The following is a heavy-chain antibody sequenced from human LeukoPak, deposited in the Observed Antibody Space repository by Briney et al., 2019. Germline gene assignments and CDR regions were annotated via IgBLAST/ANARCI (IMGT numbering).Heavy chain of an antibody. D-gene: IGHD5-12*01. V-gene: IGHV3-11*06. J-gene: IGHJ4*02. CDR1: CIIFSYDI. CDR2: ISSSSSHT. CDR3: AKNIGYDYPSDY. Sequence: GSLILSCAASCIIFSYDINCLSHHAPGEVVEGVSDISSSSSHTYYADSVKGRFTIFRDNAKNSLYLQMNSLKAEDTAVYYCAKNIGYDYPSDYWGQGTLVTVSS.